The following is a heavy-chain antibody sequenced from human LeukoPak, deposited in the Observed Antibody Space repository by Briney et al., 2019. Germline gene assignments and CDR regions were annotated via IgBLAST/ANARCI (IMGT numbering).Heavy chain of an antibody. Sequence: GGALRLSCAASGFTFSSYGMHGVREAPGKGLEWVAVIWYDGSNKYYADSVKGRFTISRDNSKNTLYLQMNSLRAEDTAVYYCARGSGYGDYWGQGTLVTVSS. CDR2: IWYDGSNK. V-gene: IGHV3-33*01. CDR3: ARGSGYGDY. CDR1: GFTFSSYG. D-gene: IGHD5-12*01. J-gene: IGHJ4*02.